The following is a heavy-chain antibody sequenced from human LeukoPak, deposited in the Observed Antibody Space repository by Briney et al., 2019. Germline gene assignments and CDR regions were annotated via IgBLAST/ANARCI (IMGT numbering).Heavy chain of an antibody. Sequence: SETLSLTCTVSGDSISSRVYYRSSVRQHPGNGLEWIGYLYFSGSTYYNPSLNSRVTISVDTTKNQFSLRLSSVTAADTAVYYCARVGGTRPDRYYFDYWGQGTLVTVSS. CDR2: LYFSGST. CDR1: GDSISSRVYY. D-gene: IGHD3-3*01. CDR3: ARVGGTRPDRYYFDY. V-gene: IGHV4-31*03. J-gene: IGHJ4*02.